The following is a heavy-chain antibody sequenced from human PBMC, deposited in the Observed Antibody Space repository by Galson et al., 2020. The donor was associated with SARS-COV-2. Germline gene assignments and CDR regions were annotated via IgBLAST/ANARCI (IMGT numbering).Heavy chain of an antibody. CDR3: ARWGAGRFDT. J-gene: IGHJ3*02. CDR2: IHYSGST. CDR1: GGSISSHY. Sequence: ETLSLTCTVSGGSISSHYWGWIRQPPGKGLEWIGYIHYSGSTNYNPSLRSRVTISIDTSKNQFSLKLSSVTAADTAVYNCARWGAGRFDTWGQGTMVTVSS. V-gene: IGHV4-59*11. D-gene: IGHD1-26*01.